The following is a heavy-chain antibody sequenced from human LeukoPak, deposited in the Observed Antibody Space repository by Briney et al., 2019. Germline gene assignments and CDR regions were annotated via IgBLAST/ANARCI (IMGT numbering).Heavy chain of an antibody. CDR3: ARREYEAFDI. J-gene: IGHJ3*02. Sequence: GGSLRLSCAASGFRFSSYEMNWVRQAPGKGLEWVSYVTSGSSIYYADSVKGRFTISRDNAKKSLYLQMNSLRAEDTALYYCARREYEAFDIWGQGTMVTVSS. V-gene: IGHV3-48*03. CDR1: GFRFSSYE. D-gene: IGHD2/OR15-2a*01. CDR2: VTSGSSI.